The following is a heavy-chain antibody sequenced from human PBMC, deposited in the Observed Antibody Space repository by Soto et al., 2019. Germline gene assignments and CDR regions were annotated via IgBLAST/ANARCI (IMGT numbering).Heavy chain of an antibody. V-gene: IGHV1-45*02. CDR1: GYTFTFRY. Sequence: SVKVSCKASGYTFTFRYLHWVRQAPGQALEWMGWITPFKSDTNYAQKFQDRVTITRDRSVSTAYMELSNLRSDDTAMYYCARSPLAGSDAFDIWGQGTMVTVSS. D-gene: IGHD1-1*01. CDR3: ARSPLAGSDAFDI. CDR2: ITPFKSDT. J-gene: IGHJ3*02.